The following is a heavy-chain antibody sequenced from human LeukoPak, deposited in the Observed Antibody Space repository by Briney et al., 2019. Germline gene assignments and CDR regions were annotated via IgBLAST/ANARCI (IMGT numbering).Heavy chain of an antibody. D-gene: IGHD3-22*01. V-gene: IGHV3-30*18. CDR2: ISYDGSNK. Sequence: GGSLRLSCAASGFTFTSYGMHWVRQAPGKGLEWVAVISYDGSNKYYADSVKGRFTISRDNSENTLYLQMNSLRAEDTAVYYCPKDDSSGNEYYYYGMDVWGQGTTVTVSS. CDR1: GFTFTSYG. CDR3: PKDDSSGNEYYYYGMDV. J-gene: IGHJ6*02.